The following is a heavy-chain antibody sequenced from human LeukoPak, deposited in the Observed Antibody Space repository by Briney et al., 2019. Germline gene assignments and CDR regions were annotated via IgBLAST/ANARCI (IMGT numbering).Heavy chain of an antibody. V-gene: IGHV3-23*01. CDR1: VFTFSSYA. CDR3: ARVAAAGLGFDY. CDR2: ISGRGGST. J-gene: IGHJ4*02. Sequence: GGSLRLSCTAFVFTFSSYAMTWARHSPGKRLDRVSAISGRGGSTYYADSVKGRFTISRDNSKNTLYLPMNSLTAEDTAVYYCARVAAAGLGFDYWGQGTLVTVSS. D-gene: IGHD6-13*01.